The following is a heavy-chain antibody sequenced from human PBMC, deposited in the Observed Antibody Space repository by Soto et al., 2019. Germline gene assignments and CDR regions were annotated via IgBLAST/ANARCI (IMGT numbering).Heavy chain of an antibody. J-gene: IGHJ6*02. V-gene: IGHV1-18*01. CDR1: GYTFTSYA. CDR3: ARDLGLPEKTYCDFWSGYFPYGMDV. D-gene: IGHD3-3*01. CDR2: ISAYNGNT. Sequence: ASVKVSCKASGYTFTSYAISWVRQAPGQGLEWMGWISAYNGNTSYAQKLQGRVTMTTDTSTSTAYMELRSLRSDDTAVYYCARDLGLPEKTYCDFWSGYFPYGMDVWGQGTTVTVSS.